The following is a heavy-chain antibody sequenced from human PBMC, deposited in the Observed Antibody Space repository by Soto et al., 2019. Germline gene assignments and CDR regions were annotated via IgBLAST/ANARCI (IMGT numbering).Heavy chain of an antibody. CDR1: GFTFSSYS. V-gene: IGHV3-21*01. Sequence: GGSLRLSCAASGFTFSSYSMNWVRPAPGKGLEWVSSISSSSSYIYYADSVKGRFTISRDNAKNSLYLQMNSLRAEDTAVYYCARDGYYDFWRGNRYGMDVWGQGTTVTVSS. D-gene: IGHD3-3*01. J-gene: IGHJ6*02. CDR3: ARDGYYDFWRGNRYGMDV. CDR2: ISSSSSYI.